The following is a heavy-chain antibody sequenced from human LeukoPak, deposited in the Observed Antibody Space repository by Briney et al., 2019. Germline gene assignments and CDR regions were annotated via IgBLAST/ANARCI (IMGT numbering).Heavy chain of an antibody. Sequence: GGSLRLSCAASGFTFTSYWMHWVRQAPGKGLVWVSRINSDGITTTYADSVKGRCTISRDNAKNTLYLQMNSLRAEDTAVYYCAREKWSSGWPLDYWGQGTLVTVSS. CDR2: INSDGITT. CDR3: AREKWSSGWPLDY. CDR1: GFTFTSYW. V-gene: IGHV3-74*01. D-gene: IGHD6-19*01. J-gene: IGHJ4*02.